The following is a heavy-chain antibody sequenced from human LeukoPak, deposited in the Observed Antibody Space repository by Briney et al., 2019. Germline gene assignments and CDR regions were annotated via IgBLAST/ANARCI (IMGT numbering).Heavy chain of an antibody. CDR1: GYSISSGYY. J-gene: IGHJ4*02. CDR2: IYHSGST. D-gene: IGHD3-3*01. V-gene: IGHV4-38-2*01. Sequence: PWETLSLTCVVSGYSISSGYYWGWIRQPPGKGLEWIGSIYHSGSTYYNPSLKSRVTISVDTSKNQFSLKLSSVTAADTAVYYCARHDDFWSGYRHFGYWGQGTLVTVSS. CDR3: ARHDDFWSGYRHFGY.